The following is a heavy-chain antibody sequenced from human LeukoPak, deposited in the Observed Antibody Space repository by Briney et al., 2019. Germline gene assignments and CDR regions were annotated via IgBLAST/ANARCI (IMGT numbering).Heavy chain of an antibody. J-gene: IGHJ6*03. Sequence: GASVKVSCKASGYTFTSYGISWVRQAPGQGLEWMGGIIPIFGTANYAQKFQGRVTITTDESTSTAYMELSSLRSEDTAVYYCAREQLVQDYYYYMDVWGKGTTVTVSS. V-gene: IGHV1-69*05. CDR1: GYTFTSYG. CDR3: AREQLVQDYYYYMDV. D-gene: IGHD6-6*01. CDR2: IIPIFGTA.